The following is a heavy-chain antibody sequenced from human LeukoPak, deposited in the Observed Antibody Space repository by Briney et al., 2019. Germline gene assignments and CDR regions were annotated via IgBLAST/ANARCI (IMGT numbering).Heavy chain of an antibody. Sequence: GGSLRLSCAASGFTFNNYGMHWVRQAPGKGLEWVAVIWYDGSNKYYADSVKGRFTISRDNSRNTLYLQMNSLRAEDTAVYYCARDRYMGYDWSDYWGQGTLVTVSS. D-gene: IGHD5-12*01. J-gene: IGHJ4*02. CDR2: IWYDGSNK. CDR3: ARDRYMGYDWSDY. V-gene: IGHV3-33*01. CDR1: GFTFNNYG.